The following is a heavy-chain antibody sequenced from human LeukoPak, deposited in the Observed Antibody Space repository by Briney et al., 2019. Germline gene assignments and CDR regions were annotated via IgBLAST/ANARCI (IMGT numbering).Heavy chain of an antibody. CDR1: GYTFTSYG. V-gene: IGHV1-18*04. D-gene: IGHD1-26*01. CDR3: ASNPMGHDAFDI. J-gene: IGHJ3*02. CDR2: ISAYNGNT. Sequence: ASVKVSCKASGYTFTSYGISWVRQAPGQGLEWMGWISAYNGNTNYAQKLQGRVTMTTDTSTSTAYMELRSLRSDDTAVYYCASNPMGHDAFDIWGQGTMVTVSS.